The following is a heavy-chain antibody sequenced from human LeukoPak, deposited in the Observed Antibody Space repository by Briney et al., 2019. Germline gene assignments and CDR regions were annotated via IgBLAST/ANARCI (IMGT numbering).Heavy chain of an antibody. V-gene: IGHV1-2*02. CDR1: GGTFSSYA. D-gene: IGHD3-16*01. CDR3: VMITFGGTTDY. CDR2: INPNSGGT. Sequence: GASVKVSCKASGGTFSSYAISWVRQAPGQGLEWMGWINPNSGGTNYAQKFQGRVTMTRDTSISTAYMELSRLRSDDTAVYYCVMITFGGTTDYWGQGTLVTVSS. J-gene: IGHJ4*02.